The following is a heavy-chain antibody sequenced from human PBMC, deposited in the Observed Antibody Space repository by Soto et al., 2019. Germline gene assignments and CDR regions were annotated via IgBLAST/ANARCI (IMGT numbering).Heavy chain of an antibody. CDR3: AKNGRAAAMYNWFDP. Sequence: EVQLLESGGGLVQPGGSLRLSCTGSGFTFSSYAMNWVRQAPGKGLECVSTISGRGGTTYYADSVKGRFTTPRDNSKNTLYLQMSSLRAEDTAVYYCAKNGRAAAMYNWFDPWGQGTRVTVSS. J-gene: IGHJ5*02. D-gene: IGHD6-13*01. CDR1: GFTFSSYA. CDR2: ISGRGGTT. V-gene: IGHV3-23*01.